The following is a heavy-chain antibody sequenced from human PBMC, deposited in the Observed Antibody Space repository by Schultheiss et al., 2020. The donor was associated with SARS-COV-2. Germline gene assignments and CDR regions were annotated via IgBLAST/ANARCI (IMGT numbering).Heavy chain of an antibody. CDR2: ISGSGGST. D-gene: IGHD2-2*02. CDR1: GFTFDDYG. V-gene: IGHV3-23*01. CDR3: ARVRAPFLQLSRKVVPAAIGPYYFDY. J-gene: IGHJ4*02. Sequence: GGSLRLSCAASGFTFDDYGMSWVRQAPGKGLEWVSAISGSGGSTYYADSVKGRFTISRDNAKNSLYLQMNSLRAEDTAVYYCARVRAPFLQLSRKVVPAAIGPYYFDYWGQGTLVTVSS.